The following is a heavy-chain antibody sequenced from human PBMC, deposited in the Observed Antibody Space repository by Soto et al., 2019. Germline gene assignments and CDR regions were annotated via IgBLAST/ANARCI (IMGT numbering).Heavy chain of an antibody. J-gene: IGHJ4*02. D-gene: IGHD4-17*01. Sequence: PSETLSLTCTFSGCSSSSGGYYWSWIRQHPGKGLEWIGYIYYSGSTYYNPSLKSRVTISVDTSKNQFSLKLSSVTAADTTVYYCARGIDYEMSFDYWGQGTLVTVSS. V-gene: IGHV4-31*03. CDR3: ARGIDYEMSFDY. CDR1: GCSSSSGGYY. CDR2: IYYSGST.